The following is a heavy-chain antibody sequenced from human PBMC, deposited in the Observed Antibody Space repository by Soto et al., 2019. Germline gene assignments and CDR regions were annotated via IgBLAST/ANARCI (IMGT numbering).Heavy chain of an antibody. CDR1: GFTFSSYA. J-gene: IGHJ4*02. CDR2: ISGSGGST. Sequence: GGSLRLSCAASGFTFSSYAMSWVRQAPGKGLEWVSAISGSGGSTYYADSVKGRFTISRDNSKNTLYLQMNSLRAEDTAVYYCAKDFCSSTSCYDGHYWGQGTLVTVSS. V-gene: IGHV3-23*01. D-gene: IGHD2-2*01. CDR3: AKDFCSSTSCYDGHY.